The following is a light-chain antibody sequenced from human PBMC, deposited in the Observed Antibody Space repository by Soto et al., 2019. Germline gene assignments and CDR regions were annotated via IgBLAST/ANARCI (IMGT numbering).Light chain of an antibody. CDR1: QGIKAD. CDR3: LQDFTYPRT. J-gene: IGKJ3*01. V-gene: IGKV1-6*01. Sequence: AIQMTQSPSSLSASVGDRVTMTCRASQGIKADLGWYQQRPGKAPRLLIYGASTLYSGVPSRFSATGSGIDFNLTINSLQPEDFATYYCLQDFTYPRTFRPGTRV. CDR2: GAS.